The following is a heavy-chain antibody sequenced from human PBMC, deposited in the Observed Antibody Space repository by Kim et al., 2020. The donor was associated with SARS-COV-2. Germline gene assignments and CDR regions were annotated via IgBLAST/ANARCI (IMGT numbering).Heavy chain of an antibody. CDR1: GFTLSNYR. CDR3: ARDRQHYYSGGYPSNWFFDL. CDR2: ISSTSAYI. Sequence: GGSLRLSCAASGFTLSNYRMNWVRQAPGKGLEWVSSISSTSAYIYYADSVKGRFTISRDNAKNSLYLQMNSLRVEDTAVYYCARDRQHYYSGGYPSNWFFDLWGRGTLVTVSS. V-gene: IGHV3-21*06. J-gene: IGHJ2*01. D-gene: IGHD2-15*01.